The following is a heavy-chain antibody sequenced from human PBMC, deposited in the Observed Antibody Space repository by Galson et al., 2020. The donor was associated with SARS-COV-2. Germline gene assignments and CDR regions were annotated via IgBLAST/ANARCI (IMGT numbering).Heavy chain of an antibody. D-gene: IGHD3-10*01. V-gene: IGHV3-23*01. CDR2: ISGSGGST. Sequence: GESQKISCAASGFTFSSYAMSWVRQAPGKGLEWVSAISGSGGSTYYADSVKGRFTISRDNSKNTLYLQMNSLSAEDTAVYYCAKDSGPPSLLWFGELFMEYDSWGHGTLVTVSS. CDR1: GFTFSSYA. J-gene: IGHJ5*01. CDR3: AKDSGPPSLLWFGELFMEYDS.